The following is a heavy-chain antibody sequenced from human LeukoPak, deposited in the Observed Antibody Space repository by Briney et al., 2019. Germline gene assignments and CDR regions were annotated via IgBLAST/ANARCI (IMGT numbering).Heavy chain of an antibody. CDR1: GFTFSHYW. J-gene: IGHJ3*02. V-gene: IGHV3-7*01. Sequence: QAGGSLRLSCAASGFTFSHYWMSWVRQTPGKGLEWVANIKPDGSDKYYVGSVKGRFTISRDNAKNSLYLQMDSLRAEDTAVYYCAREDMWAFDMWGQGTMVTVSS. CDR3: AREDMWAFDM. CDR2: IKPDGSDK. D-gene: IGHD2-15*01.